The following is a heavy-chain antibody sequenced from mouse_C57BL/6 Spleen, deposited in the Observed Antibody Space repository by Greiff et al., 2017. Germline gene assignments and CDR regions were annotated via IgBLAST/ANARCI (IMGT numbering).Heavy chain of an antibody. V-gene: IGHV7-4*01. Sequence: DVKLVESGGGLVQPGASLRLSCAASGFTFTDYYMSWVRQPPGKAPEWLALIRNKANGYTTEYTASVKGRFTISRDNSHNILYLQMYTLRAEDSATYYCVKAPPYCYGSSYAMDYWGQGTSVTVSS. CDR1: GFTFTDYY. J-gene: IGHJ4*01. D-gene: IGHD1-1*01. CDR2: IRNKANGYTT. CDR3: VKAPPYCYGSSYAMDY.